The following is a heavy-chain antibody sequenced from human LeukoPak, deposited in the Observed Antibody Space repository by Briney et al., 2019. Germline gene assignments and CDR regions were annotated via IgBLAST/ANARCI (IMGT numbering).Heavy chain of an antibody. CDR3: ARQAVTRWFDP. Sequence: SETLSLTCAVSGGSISSGGYSWSWIRQPPGKGLEWIGYIYHSGSTYYNPSLKSRVTISVDRSKNQFSLKLSSVTAADTAVYYCARQAVTRWFDPWGQGTLVTVSS. V-gene: IGHV4-30-2*01. CDR2: IYHSGST. CDR1: GGSISSGGYS. J-gene: IGHJ5*02. D-gene: IGHD4-11*01.